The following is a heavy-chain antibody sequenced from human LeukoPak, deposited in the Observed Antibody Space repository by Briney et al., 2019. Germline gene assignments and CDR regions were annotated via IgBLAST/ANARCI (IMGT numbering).Heavy chain of an antibody. D-gene: IGHD1-1*01. Sequence: PSETLSLTCTVSGGSISSYYWSWIRQPPGKGLEWIGYIYYSGSTNYNPSLKSRVTISVDTSKNQFSLKLSSVTAADTAVYYCARDRSGTTGLDYWGQGTLVTVSS. CDR1: GGSISSYY. CDR3: ARDRSGTTGLDY. CDR2: IYYSGST. V-gene: IGHV4-59*13. J-gene: IGHJ4*02.